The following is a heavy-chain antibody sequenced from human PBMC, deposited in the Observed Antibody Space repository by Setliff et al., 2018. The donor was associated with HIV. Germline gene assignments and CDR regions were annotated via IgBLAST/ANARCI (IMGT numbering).Heavy chain of an antibody. D-gene: IGHD2-15*01. CDR1: GGSICNYY. J-gene: IGHJ5*02. Sequence: SETLSLTCTVSGGSICNYYWSWIRQPPGKGLEWIGTIYNYGSTNYNPSFEGRVTISVDTSKNQFSLKLRSVTSADTDMYYCARRSCSAASCPDNSWNWLDPWGQGTLVTVSS. V-gene: IGHV4-59*08. CDR2: IYNYGST. CDR3: ARRSCSAASCPDNSWNWLDP.